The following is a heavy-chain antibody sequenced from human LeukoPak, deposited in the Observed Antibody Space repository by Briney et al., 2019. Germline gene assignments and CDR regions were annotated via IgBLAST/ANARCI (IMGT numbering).Heavy chain of an antibody. J-gene: IGHJ3*02. V-gene: IGHV4-59*12. D-gene: IGHD3-22*01. CDR1: GGSISSYY. CDR3: AREVSLRDSSGSYHAFDI. CDR2: IYYSGST. Sequence: SETLSLTCTVSGGSISSYYWSWIRQPPGKGLEWIGYIYYSGSTNYNPSLKSRVTISVDTSKNQFSLKLSSVTAAGTAVYYCAREVSLRDSSGSYHAFDIWGQGTMVTVSS.